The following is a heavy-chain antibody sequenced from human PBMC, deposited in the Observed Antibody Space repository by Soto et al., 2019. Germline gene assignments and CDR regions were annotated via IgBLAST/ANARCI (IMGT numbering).Heavy chain of an antibody. V-gene: IGHV4-61*01. CDR1: GGSVSSGSYY. D-gene: IGHD2-2*01. Sequence: SETLSLTCTVSGGSVSSGSYYWSWIRQPPWKGLEWIGYIYYSGSTNYNPSLKSRVTISVDTSKNQFSLKLSSVTAADTAVYYCARVWAGYCSSTSCYEGRWFDPWGQGXLVTVSS. J-gene: IGHJ5*02. CDR2: IYYSGST. CDR3: ARVWAGYCSSTSCYEGRWFDP.